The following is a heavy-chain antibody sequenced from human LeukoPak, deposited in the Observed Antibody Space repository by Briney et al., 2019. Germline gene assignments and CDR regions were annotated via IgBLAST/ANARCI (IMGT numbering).Heavy chain of an antibody. V-gene: IGHV5-51*01. CDR1: GYNFPIYW. CDR2: IYPDDSNT. J-gene: IGHJ6*03. Sequence: GESPQISCQGSGYNFPIYWIGWVRQMPGQGLEWMGIIYPDDSNTICGPSFQGQVTISADKSINTAYLEWSSLKASDTAIYYCARQGAAGKYYYYYMDVWGKGTTVTVSS. D-gene: IGHD6-13*01. CDR3: ARQGAAGKYYYYYMDV.